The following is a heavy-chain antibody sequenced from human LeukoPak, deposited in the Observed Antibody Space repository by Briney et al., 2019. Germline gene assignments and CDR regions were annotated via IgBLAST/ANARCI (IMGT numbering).Heavy chain of an antibody. CDR1: GYTFTSYG. Sequence: ASVKVSCKASGYTFTSYGISWVRQAPGQGLEWMGWISAYNGNTNYAQKLQGRVTMTTDTSTNTAYMELRSLRSDDTAVYYCATSPRIAVAGTYFDYWGQGTLVTVSS. CDR3: ATSPRIAVAGTYFDY. D-gene: IGHD6-19*01. CDR2: ISAYNGNT. V-gene: IGHV1-18*01. J-gene: IGHJ4*02.